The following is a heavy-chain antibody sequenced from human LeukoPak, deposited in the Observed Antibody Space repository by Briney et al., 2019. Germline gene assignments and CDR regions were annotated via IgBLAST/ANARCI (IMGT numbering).Heavy chain of an antibody. CDR2: ISSSSSYI. Sequence: GSLRLSCAASGFTFSSYSMNWVRQAPGKGLEWVSSISSSSSYIYYADSVKGRFTISRDNAKNSLYLQMNSLRAEDTAVYYCAKGELGKKDYWGQGTLVTVSS. D-gene: IGHD7-27*01. CDR1: GFTFSSYS. V-gene: IGHV3-21*01. CDR3: AKGELGKKDY. J-gene: IGHJ4*02.